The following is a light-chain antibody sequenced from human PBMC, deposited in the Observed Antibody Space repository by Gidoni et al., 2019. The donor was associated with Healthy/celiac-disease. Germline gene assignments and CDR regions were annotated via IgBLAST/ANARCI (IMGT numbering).Light chain of an antibody. J-gene: IGKJ1*01. Sequence: EIVLTQSPATLALSPGERATLACMASQSVSSYLSWYQQKHGKAPRLLIYDASTRATGIPARFSCSGSGTYFTLTIISLEPEDFAVYYCQQRSNWPWPFGQXTKVEIK. CDR2: DAS. CDR1: QSVSSY. CDR3: QQRSNWPWP. V-gene: IGKV3-11*01.